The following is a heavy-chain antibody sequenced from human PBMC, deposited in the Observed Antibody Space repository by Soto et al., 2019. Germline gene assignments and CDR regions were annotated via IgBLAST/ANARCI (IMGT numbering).Heavy chain of an antibody. V-gene: IGHV1-69*01. D-gene: IGHD5-12*01. CDR3: ARGRGEEMATISSRIFDP. J-gene: IGHJ5*02. CDR1: GGTFSSYA. CDR2: IIPIFGTA. Sequence: QVQLVQSGAEVKKPGSSVKVSCKASGGTFSSYAISWVRQAPGQGLDWMGGIIPIFGTANYAQKFQGRVTITADESTSTAYMELSSLRSEDTAVYYCARGRGEEMATISSRIFDPWGQGTLVTVSS.